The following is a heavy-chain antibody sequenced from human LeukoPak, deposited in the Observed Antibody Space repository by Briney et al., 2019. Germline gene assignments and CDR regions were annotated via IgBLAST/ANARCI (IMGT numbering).Heavy chain of an antibody. CDR3: ARDLATTAMVTSYYYYYMDV. CDR1: GYTFTSYG. D-gene: IGHD5-18*01. CDR2: ISAYNGNT. V-gene: IGHV1-18*01. Sequence: ASVKVSSKASGYTFTSYGISWVRQAPGQGLEWMGWISAYNGNTNYAQKLQGRVTMTTDTSTSTAYMELRSLRSDDTAVYYCARDLATTAMVTSYYYYYMDVWGEGTTVTVSS. J-gene: IGHJ6*03.